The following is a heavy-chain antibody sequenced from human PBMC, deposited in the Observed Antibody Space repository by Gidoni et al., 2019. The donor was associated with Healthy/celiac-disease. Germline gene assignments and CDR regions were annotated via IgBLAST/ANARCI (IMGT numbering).Heavy chain of an antibody. CDR2: LYNSGST. V-gene: IGHV4-39*01. J-gene: IGHJ5*02. D-gene: IGHD6-13*01. CDR3: ARQQSSSWYWFDP. Sequence: QLQLQESGPGLVQPSETLSLPCTVSGGSISSSSYYWGWFRQPPGKGLEWIGSLYNSGSTYYNPSIKSRVTISVDTTKKQYSLKMTVVTAADTAVYYCARQQSSSWYWFDPWGQGTLVTVSS. CDR1: GGSISSSSYY.